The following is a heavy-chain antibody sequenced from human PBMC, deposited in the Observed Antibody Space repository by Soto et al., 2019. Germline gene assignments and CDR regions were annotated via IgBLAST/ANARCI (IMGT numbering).Heavy chain of an antibody. CDR1: CGSIISYY. CDR2: IYTSGST. D-gene: IGHD6-6*01. CDR3: ARDFLDSSIAAREYYYYGMDV. Sequence: SETLSLTCTFSCGSIISYYWSWIRQPAGKGLEWIGRIYTSGSTNYNPSLKSRVTMSVDTSKNQFSLKLSSVTAADTAVYYCARDFLDSSIAAREYYYYGMDVWGQGTTVTVSS. J-gene: IGHJ6*02. V-gene: IGHV4-4*07.